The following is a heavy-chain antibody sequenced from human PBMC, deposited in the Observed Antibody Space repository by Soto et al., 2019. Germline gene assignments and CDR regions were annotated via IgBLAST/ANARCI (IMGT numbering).Heavy chain of an antibody. CDR2: VNQDGSEE. J-gene: IGHJ4*02. CDR1: GFTFSTYW. Sequence: PGGSLRLSCAASGFTFSTYWMTWVRQAPGKGLEWVANVNQDGSEEYYGDSVKGRFTISRDNAKNSLYLQMNSLRAEDTAVYYCARAPQYYDFWSGYYRSGDLKLYFDSWGQGTLVTVSS. V-gene: IGHV3-7*03. D-gene: IGHD3-3*01. CDR3: ARAPQYYDFWSGYYRSGDLKLYFDS.